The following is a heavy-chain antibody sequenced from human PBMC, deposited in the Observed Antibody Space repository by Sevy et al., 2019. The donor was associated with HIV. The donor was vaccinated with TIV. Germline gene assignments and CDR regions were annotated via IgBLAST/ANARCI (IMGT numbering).Heavy chain of an antibody. V-gene: IGHV3-23*01. Sequence: GGSLRLSCAASGFRFNSFGSYGFSWVRQAPGKGLEWVAGISASESSGGGHMTYYADSVKGRFVISRDNSGDTLYLQMRSLRGEDTAVYYGAKINTLYADYRDYWGQGTQVTVSS. CDR1: GFRFNSFGSYG. D-gene: IGHD4-17*01. CDR3: AKINTLYADYRDY. J-gene: IGHJ4*02. CDR2: ISASESSGGGHMT.